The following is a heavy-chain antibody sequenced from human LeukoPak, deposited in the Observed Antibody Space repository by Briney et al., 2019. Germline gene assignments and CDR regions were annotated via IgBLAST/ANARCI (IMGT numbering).Heavy chain of an antibody. V-gene: IGHV1-2*02. CDR2: INPNSGVT. J-gene: IGHJ4*02. CDR1: GYTFTGYY. D-gene: IGHD6-25*01. CDR3: AILTAAINYLDS. Sequence: GASVKVSCKASGYTFTGYYLHWVRQAPGQGLEWMGWINPNSGVTSSAQRFQGRVTMTRDTSISTAYMELSRLRSDDTAVYYCAILTAAINYLDSWGQGTLVTVSS.